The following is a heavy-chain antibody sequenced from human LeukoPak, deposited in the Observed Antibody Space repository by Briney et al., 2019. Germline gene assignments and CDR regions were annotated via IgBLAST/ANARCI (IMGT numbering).Heavy chain of an antibody. CDR2: INSDGSTT. J-gene: IGHJ3*02. CDR3: ARIRESLGLGAFDI. V-gene: IGHV3-74*03. Sequence: PGGSLRLSCAASGFSFSNYRMCLVRQAPGKGLVCVSRINSDGSTTTYADSVKGRFTISRDNAKNTLYLQMNSLRAEDSALYYCARIRESLGLGAFDIWGQGTMVTVSS. CDR1: GFSFSNYR. D-gene: IGHD7-27*01.